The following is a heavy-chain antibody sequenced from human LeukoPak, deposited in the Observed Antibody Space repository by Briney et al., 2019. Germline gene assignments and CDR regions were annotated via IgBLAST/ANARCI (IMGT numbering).Heavy chain of an antibody. J-gene: IGHJ6*03. V-gene: IGHV4-59*01. CDR2: IHYSGPT. CDR3: ARVSWSPGTSYYYMDV. Sequence: SETLSLTCTVSGGSISSYYWSWIRQPPGKGLEWIGYIHYSGPTTYNPSLKSRVTLSTHTSNNQFSLKLSSVTAADTAVYFCARVSWSPGTSYYYMDVWGKETTVTVSS. D-gene: IGHD1-1*01. CDR1: GGSISSYY.